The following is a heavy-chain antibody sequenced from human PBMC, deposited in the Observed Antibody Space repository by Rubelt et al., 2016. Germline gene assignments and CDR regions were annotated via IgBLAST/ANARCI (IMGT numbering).Heavy chain of an antibody. CDR1: GYSFTSYW. CDR3: ARVTTVTNDNWFDP. J-gene: IGHJ5*02. D-gene: IGHD4-17*01. CDR2: VYPGDSDT. Sequence: EVQLVQSGAEVKKPGESLKISCKGSGYSFTSYWIGWVRQMPGNGLEWMGLVYPGDSDTRYSPSVQGQVTISADKASSTAYLQWSSLKASDTAMYYCARVTTVTNDNWFDPWGQGTLVTVSS. V-gene: IGHV5-51*01.